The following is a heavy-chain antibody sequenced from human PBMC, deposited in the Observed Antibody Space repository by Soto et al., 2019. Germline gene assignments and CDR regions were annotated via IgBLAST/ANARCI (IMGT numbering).Heavy chain of an antibody. D-gene: IGHD6-6*01. J-gene: IGHJ5*02. Sequence: SETLSLTCAVSGASMSSGGYYWTWIRQSPGKGLEWIGYIYYSGSTYYNPSLESRVAISLDTSRSQFSLTLHSVTAADTAIYYCARDRHNNFFDPWGQGTLVTVS. V-gene: IGHV4-31*11. CDR2: IYYSGST. CDR1: GASMSSGGYY. CDR3: ARDRHNNFFDP.